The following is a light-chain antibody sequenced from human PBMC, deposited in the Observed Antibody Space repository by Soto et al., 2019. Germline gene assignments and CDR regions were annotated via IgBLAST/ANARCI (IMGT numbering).Light chain of an antibody. CDR2: EVT. CDR3: SSFASSNTWV. Sequence: QAVVTQPPSASGSPGQSVTISCTGSSSDVGAYNYVSWYQQHAGKAPKLVIYEVTTRPSGVPDRFSGSKSANTASLTVSGLHAEDEADYYCSSFASSNTWVFGGGTKLTVL. J-gene: IGLJ3*02. CDR1: SSDVGAYNY. V-gene: IGLV2-8*01.